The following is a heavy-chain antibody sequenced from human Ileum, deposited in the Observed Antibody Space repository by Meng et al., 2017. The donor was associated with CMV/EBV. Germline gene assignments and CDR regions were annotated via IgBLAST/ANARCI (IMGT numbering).Heavy chain of an antibody. CDR3: ARDKGGTIFDY. CDR1: GGSISSYY. V-gene: IGHV4-59*01. Sequence: QVQLQESGPGLVKPSETLSLTCTVSGGSISSYYWSWIRQPPGKGLEWIGYIYYSGSTNYNPSLKSRVTISVDTSKNQFSLKLSSVTAADTAVYYCARDKGGTIFDYWGQGTLVTVSS. CDR2: IYYSGST. D-gene: IGHD3-16*01. J-gene: IGHJ4*02.